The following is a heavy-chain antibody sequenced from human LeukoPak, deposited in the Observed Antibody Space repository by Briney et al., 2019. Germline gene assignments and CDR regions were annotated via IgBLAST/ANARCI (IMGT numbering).Heavy chain of an antibody. V-gene: IGHV6-1*01. CDR1: GDSVSSDSAA. J-gene: IGHJ4*02. CDR3: ARGPGTLHY. Sequence: PSETLSLTCAISGDSVSSDSAAWNWIRQSPSRGLEWLGRTYYRSKWYSHYAVSVKSRITINPDTAKSQFSLQLNSVTPEDTAVYYCARGPGTLHYWGQGILVTVSS. D-gene: IGHD1-1*01. CDR2: TYYRSKWYS.